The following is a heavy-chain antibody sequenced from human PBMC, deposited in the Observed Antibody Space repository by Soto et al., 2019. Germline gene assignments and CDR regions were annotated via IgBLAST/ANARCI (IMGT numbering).Heavy chain of an antibody. D-gene: IGHD3-10*01. CDR3: ARGYPYYYGPGSYYNHGDY. Sequence: GASVKVSCKASGYTFTSYDINWVRQATGQGLEWMGWMNPNSGNTGYAQKFQGRVTMTRNTSISTAYMELSSLRSEDTAVYYCARGYPYYYGPGSYYNHGDYWGQGTLVTVSS. J-gene: IGHJ4*02. V-gene: IGHV1-8*01. CDR1: GYTFTSYD. CDR2: MNPNSGNT.